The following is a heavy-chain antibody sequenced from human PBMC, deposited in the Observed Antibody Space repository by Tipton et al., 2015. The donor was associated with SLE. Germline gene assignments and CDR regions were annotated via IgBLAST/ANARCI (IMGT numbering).Heavy chain of an antibody. Sequence: GSLRLSCAASGFPFSNLWMHWVRQLPGKGLVWVAEISSEGSSTTYADSVEGRFSIYRDNAKNTLFLEMNSLRVDDTAVYYCASLSAPPAYGGRGTLVTVSS. CDR1: GFPFSNLW. CDR3: ASLSAPPAY. CDR2: ISSEGSST. D-gene: IGHD2-2*01. V-gene: IGHV3-74*03. J-gene: IGHJ4*02.